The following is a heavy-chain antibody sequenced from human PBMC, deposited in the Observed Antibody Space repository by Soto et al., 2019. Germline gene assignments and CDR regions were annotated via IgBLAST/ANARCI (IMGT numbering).Heavy chain of an antibody. CDR1: GFTFSNAW. D-gene: IGHD3-22*01. CDR3: TTDTTIVVVPVDY. Sequence: GGSLRLSCAACGFTFSNAWMSWVRQALGKRVDWVRRKKSQSAGGKTDYAAPVRGRVTIPTEESKNKLSLQMNSLKPEDTAVYYCTTDTTIVVVPVDYWGQGTLVTVSS. V-gene: IGHV3-15*01. CDR2: KKSQSAGGKT. J-gene: IGHJ4*02.